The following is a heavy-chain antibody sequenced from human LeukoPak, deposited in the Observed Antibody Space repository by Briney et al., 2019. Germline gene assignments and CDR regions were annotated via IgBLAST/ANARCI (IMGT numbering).Heavy chain of an antibody. CDR1: GFTFSSYS. Sequence: GGSLRLSCAASGFTFSSYSMNWVRQAPGKGLEWLSYISSSSSYIYYADSLKGRFTISRDNARNSLYLQMNSLRAEDTAVYYCARGPGHDYGDWGQGTLVTVSS. V-gene: IGHV3-21*01. CDR2: ISSSSSYI. J-gene: IGHJ4*02. CDR3: ARGPGHDYGD. D-gene: IGHD4/OR15-4a*01.